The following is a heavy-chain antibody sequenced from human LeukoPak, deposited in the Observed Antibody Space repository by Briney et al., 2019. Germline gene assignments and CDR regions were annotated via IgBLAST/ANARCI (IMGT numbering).Heavy chain of an antibody. CDR1: GFTVSSNY. CDR2: IYSDGTT. Sequence: GGSLRLSCAASGFTVSSNYMSWVRQAPGKGLEWVSVIYSDGTTYYAESVKGRFTISRDNSKNTLYLQTNRLRAEDTAVYYCARGPNTNWYFDLWGRGTLVTVSS. V-gene: IGHV3-53*01. CDR3: ARGPNTNWYFDL. D-gene: IGHD2-2*01. J-gene: IGHJ2*01.